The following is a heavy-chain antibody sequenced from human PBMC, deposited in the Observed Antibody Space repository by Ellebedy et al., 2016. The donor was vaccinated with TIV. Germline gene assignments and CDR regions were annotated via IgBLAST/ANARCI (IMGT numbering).Heavy chain of an antibody. D-gene: IGHD6-19*01. V-gene: IGHV4-4*07. J-gene: IGHJ4*02. Sequence: MPSETLSLTCTVSGGSISTYYWSWIRLAAGKGLEWIGRIYSSGSTNYNPSLKSRFTMSVDTSRNQFSLKLTSVTAADTAVYYCARQDIAVAYYFDSWGRGTLVTVSS. CDR2: IYSSGST. CDR3: ARQDIAVAYYFDS. CDR1: GGSISTYY.